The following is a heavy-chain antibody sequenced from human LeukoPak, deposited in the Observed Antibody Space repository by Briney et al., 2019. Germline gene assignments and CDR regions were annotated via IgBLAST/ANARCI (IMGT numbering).Heavy chain of an antibody. J-gene: IGHJ4*02. CDR1: GFTFSSYG. V-gene: IGHV3-30*03. D-gene: IGHD5-18*01. Sequence: GRSLRLSCAASGFTFSSYGMHWVRQAPGKGLEWVAVISYDGSNKYYADSVKGRFTISRDNSKNTLYLQMNSLRAEDTAVYYCARGRGYSHGYADYWGQGTLVTVSS. CDR3: ARGRGYSHGYADY. CDR2: ISYDGSNK.